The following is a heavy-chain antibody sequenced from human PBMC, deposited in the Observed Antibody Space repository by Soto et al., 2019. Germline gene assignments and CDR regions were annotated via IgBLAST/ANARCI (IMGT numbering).Heavy chain of an antibody. Sequence: GESLKISCKGSGYSFTSYWIGWVRQMPGKGLEWMGIIYPGDSDTRYSPSFQGQVTISADKSISTAYLQWSSLKASDTAMYYCARRRYCGGDCYSSYYYYGMHVWGQGTTVTVSS. CDR3: ARRRYCGGDCYSSYYYYGMHV. V-gene: IGHV5-51*01. D-gene: IGHD2-21*02. CDR1: GYSFTSYW. J-gene: IGHJ6*02. CDR2: IYPGDSDT.